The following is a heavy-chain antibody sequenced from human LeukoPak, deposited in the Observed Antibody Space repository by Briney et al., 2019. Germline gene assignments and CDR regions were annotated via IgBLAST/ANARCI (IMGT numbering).Heavy chain of an antibody. D-gene: IGHD1-26*01. CDR1: GYTFTSYD. CDR3: ARDEWELLRTSSGYFDY. V-gene: IGHV1-8*01. CDR2: MNPNSGNT. J-gene: IGHJ4*02. Sequence: GASVKVSCKASGYTFTSYDINWVRQATGQGLEWMGWMNPNSGNTGYAQKLQGRVTMTTDTSTSTAYMELRSLRSDDTAVYYCARDEWELLRTSSGYFDYWGQGTLVTVSS.